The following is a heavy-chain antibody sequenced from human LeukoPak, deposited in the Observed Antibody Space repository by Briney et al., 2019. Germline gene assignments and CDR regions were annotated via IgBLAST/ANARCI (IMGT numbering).Heavy chain of an antibody. D-gene: IGHD2-21*01. CDR1: GGSISSYY. Sequence: PSETLSLTCSVSGGSISSYYWRWIRQPAGKGLEWIGHIYTSGTTNYNPSIRSRVTMSVDTSKNQFSLRLTSVTAADTAVYYCARVYYSRFDPWGQGTLVTVSS. CDR2: IYTSGTT. V-gene: IGHV4-4*07. CDR3: ARVYYSRFDP. J-gene: IGHJ5*02.